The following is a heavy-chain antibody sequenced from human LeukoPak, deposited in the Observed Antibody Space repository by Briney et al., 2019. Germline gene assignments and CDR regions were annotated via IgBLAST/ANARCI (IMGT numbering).Heavy chain of an antibody. J-gene: IGHJ4*02. CDR1: GITLSNYG. Sequence: PGGSLRLSCAVSGITLSNYGMSWVRQAPGKGLEWVAEISGSGGGTYYADSMKGRFTISIDNTKNTLYLQMDSLRVEDTAVYFCAKRGVVIRVILVGFHKEAYYFDSWGQGALVTVSS. CDR2: ISGSGGGT. CDR3: AKRGVVIRVILVGFHKEAYYFDS. V-gene: IGHV3-23*01. D-gene: IGHD3-22*01.